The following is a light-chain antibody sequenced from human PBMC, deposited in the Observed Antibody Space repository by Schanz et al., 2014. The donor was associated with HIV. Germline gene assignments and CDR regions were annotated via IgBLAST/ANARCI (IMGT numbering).Light chain of an antibody. V-gene: IGLV2-14*01. J-gene: IGLJ2*01. CDR2: DVN. Sequence: QSALTQPASVSGSPGQSITISCTGTSSDVGGYNYVSWYQQHPGKAPKLMVYDVNKRPSGVSNRFSGSQSDSTASLIISGLQAEDEADYYCTSYTSSMTFHVLFGGGTKLTVL. CDR1: SSDVGGYNY. CDR3: TSYTSSMTFHVL.